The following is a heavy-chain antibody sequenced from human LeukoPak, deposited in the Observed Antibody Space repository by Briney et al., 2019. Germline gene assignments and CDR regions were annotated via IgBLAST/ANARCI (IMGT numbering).Heavy chain of an antibody. J-gene: IGHJ6*04. CDR2: IYYSGST. CDR1: GGSVSSGSYY. D-gene: IGHD6-13*01. Sequence: SETLSLTCTVSGGSVSSGSYYWSWIRQPPGKGLEWIGYIYYSGSTNYNPSLKSRVTISVDTSKNQFSLKLSSVTAADTAVYYCAKAHSSSWYDVGYYGMDVWGKGTTVTVSS. CDR3: AKAHSSSWYDVGYYGMDV. V-gene: IGHV4-61*01.